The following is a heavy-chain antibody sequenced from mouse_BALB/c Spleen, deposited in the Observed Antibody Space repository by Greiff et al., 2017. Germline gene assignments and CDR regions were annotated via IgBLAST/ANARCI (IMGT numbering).Heavy chain of an antibody. V-gene: IGHV5-6-5*01. Sequence: DVMLVESGGGLVKPGGSLKLSCAASGFTFSSYAMSWVRQTPEKRLEWVASISSGGSTYYPDSVKGRFTISRDNARNILYLQMSSLRSEDTAMYYCARGHYDYDASFDYWGQGTTRTVSS. J-gene: IGHJ2*01. CDR1: GFTFSSYA. CDR3: ARGHYDYDASFDY. D-gene: IGHD2-4*01. CDR2: ISSGGST.